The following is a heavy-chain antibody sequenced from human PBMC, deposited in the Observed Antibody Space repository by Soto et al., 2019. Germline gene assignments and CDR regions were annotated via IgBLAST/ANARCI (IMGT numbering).Heavy chain of an antibody. CDR3: ARDSYGYDY. CDR2: IWYDGSNK. J-gene: IGHJ4*02. V-gene: IGHV3-33*01. D-gene: IGHD5-18*01. Sequence: SLRLSCAASGFTFSNYDMHWARQAPGKGLEWVAVIWYDGSNKYYADSVKGRFTISRDNSKNTLYLQMNSLRAEDKDVYYCARDSYGYDYWAQGTLVTVSS. CDR1: GFTFSNYD.